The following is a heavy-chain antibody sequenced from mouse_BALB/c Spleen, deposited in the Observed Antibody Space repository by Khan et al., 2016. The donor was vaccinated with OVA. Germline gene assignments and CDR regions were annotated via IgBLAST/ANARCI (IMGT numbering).Heavy chain of an antibody. CDR1: GFTFSNFG. CDR2: ISSGSSTI. V-gene: IGHV5-17*02. D-gene: IGHD2-1*01. Sequence: EVELVESGGGLVQPGGSRKLSCAASGFTFSNFGMHWVRQAPKKGLEWVAYISSGSSTIYYVDTVKGRFTISRDNPKNTLLLQMTSLRSEDTAIYYCARAGGNFHWYFDVWGAGTSVTVAS. J-gene: IGHJ1*01. CDR3: ARAGGNFHWYFDV.